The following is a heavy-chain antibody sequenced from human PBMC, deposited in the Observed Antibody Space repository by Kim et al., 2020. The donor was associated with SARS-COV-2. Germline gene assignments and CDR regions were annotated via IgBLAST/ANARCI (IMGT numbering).Heavy chain of an antibody. D-gene: IGHD6-6*01. CDR2: INHSGST. J-gene: IGHJ6*02. V-gene: IGHV4-34*01. CDR3: ARGRVAARGIYYYYYGMDV. Sequence: SETLSLTCAVYGGSFSGYYWSWIRQPPGKGLEWIGEINHSGSTNYNPSLKSRVTISVDTSKNQFSLKLSSVTAADTAVYYCARGRVAARGIYYYYYGMDVWGQGTTVTVSS. CDR1: GGSFSGYY.